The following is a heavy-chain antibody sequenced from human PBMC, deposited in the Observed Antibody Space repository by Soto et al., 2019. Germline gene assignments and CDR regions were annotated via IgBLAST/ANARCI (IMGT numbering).Heavy chain of an antibody. D-gene: IGHD2-2*01. Sequence: SETLSLTCTVSGGSISSSSYYWGWIRQPPGKGLEWIGSIYYSGSTYYNPSLKSRVTISVDTSKNQFSLKPSSVTAADTAVYYCARLGVVVPAAAWFDPWGQGTLVTVSS. V-gene: IGHV4-39*01. CDR2: IYYSGST. CDR1: GGSISSSSYY. J-gene: IGHJ5*02. CDR3: ARLGVVVPAAAWFDP.